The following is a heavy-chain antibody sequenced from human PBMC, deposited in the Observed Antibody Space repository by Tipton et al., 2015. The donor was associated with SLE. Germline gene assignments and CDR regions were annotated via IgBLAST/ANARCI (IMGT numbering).Heavy chain of an antibody. D-gene: IGHD1-26*01. Sequence: TLSLTCAVYGGSFSSYYWGWIRQPPGKGLEWIGSIYYSGSTYYNPSLKSRVTISVDTSKNQFSLKLSSVTAADTAVYYCARTRVGAGDIWGQGTMVTVSS. CDR3: ARTRVGAGDI. CDR2: IYYSGST. J-gene: IGHJ3*02. CDR1: GGSFSSYY. V-gene: IGHV4-39*07.